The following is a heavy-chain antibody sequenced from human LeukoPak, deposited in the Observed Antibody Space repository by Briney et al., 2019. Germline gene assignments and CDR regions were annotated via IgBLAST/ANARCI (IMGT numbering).Heavy chain of an antibody. D-gene: IGHD6-19*01. J-gene: IGHJ3*02. Sequence: ASVKVSCKASGYTFTSYDINWVRQATGQGLEWMGWMNPNSGNTGYALKFQGRVTMTRNTSIRTAYMELSSLRSEDTAVYYCARGRSLASGWYLGGRYDAFDIWGQGTMVTVSS. V-gene: IGHV1-8*01. CDR2: MNPNSGNT. CDR3: ARGRSLASGWYLGGRYDAFDI. CDR1: GYTFTSYD.